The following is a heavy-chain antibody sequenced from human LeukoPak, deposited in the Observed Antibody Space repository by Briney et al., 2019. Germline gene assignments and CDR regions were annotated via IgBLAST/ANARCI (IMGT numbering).Heavy chain of an antibody. CDR2: ISGSSTRT. Sequence: GGSLRLSCTDSGFTFSSYAMNWVRQAPGKGLEWVSSISGSSTRTYYTDSVKGRFTISRDNPKSTLYLQMNSLRAEDTAVYYCIRDLGLSHAYGAFDVWGQGALVTVSS. V-gene: IGHV3-23*01. J-gene: IGHJ3*01. CDR3: IRDLGLSHAYGAFDV. D-gene: IGHD5-24*01. CDR1: GFTFSSYA.